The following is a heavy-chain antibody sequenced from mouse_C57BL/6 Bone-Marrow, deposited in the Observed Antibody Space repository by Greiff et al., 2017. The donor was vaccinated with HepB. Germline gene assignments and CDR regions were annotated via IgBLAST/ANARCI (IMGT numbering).Heavy chain of an antibody. CDR3: ARILYYYGSRLWYFDV. V-gene: IGHV1-81*01. D-gene: IGHD1-1*01. CDR2: IYPRSGNT. Sequence: QVQLQQSGAELARPGASVKLSCKASGYTFTSYGISWVKQRTGQGLEWIGEIYPRSGNTYYNEKFKGKATLTADKSSSTAYMELRSLTSEDSAVYFYARILYYYGSRLWYFDVWGTGTTVTVSS. CDR1: GYTFTSYG. J-gene: IGHJ1*03.